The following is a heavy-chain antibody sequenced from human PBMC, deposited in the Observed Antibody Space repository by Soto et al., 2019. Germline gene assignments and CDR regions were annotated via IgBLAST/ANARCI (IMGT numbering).Heavy chain of an antibody. Sequence: QVQLVQSGAEVKKPGASVKVSCKASGYTFSSNGISWVRQAPGQGLEWMGWISANSGNTNYAETLQGRVTITTETSTTTAYMELRSLRSDDTAVYYCARDRNHGLDNWGQGTLVTVSS. CDR2: ISANSGNT. CDR3: ARDRNHGLDN. CDR1: GYTFSSNG. D-gene: IGHD1-1*01. J-gene: IGHJ4*02. V-gene: IGHV1-18*01.